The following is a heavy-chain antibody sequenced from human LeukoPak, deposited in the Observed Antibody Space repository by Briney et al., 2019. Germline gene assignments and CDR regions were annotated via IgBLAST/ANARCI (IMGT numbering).Heavy chain of an antibody. V-gene: IGHV3-64*01. CDR1: GFTFSSYA. CDR2: ISSNGGNT. CDR3: ARSRDGYKIFDY. J-gene: IGHJ4*02. D-gene: IGHD5-24*01. Sequence: PGGPLRLSCAASGFTFSSYAMHWVRQAPGKGLEYVSVISSNGGNTYYANSVKGRFTISRDNSKNTLYLQMGSLRAEDMAVYYCARSRDGYKIFDYWGQGTLVSVSS.